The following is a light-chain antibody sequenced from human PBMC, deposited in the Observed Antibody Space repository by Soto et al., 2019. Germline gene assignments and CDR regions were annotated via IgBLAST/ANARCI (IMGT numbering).Light chain of an antibody. CDR3: QQRSNWPLT. V-gene: IGKV3-11*01. CDR1: QSASSY. Sequence: EIVLTQSPATLSLSPGERATLSCRASQSASSYLAWYQQKPGQAPRLLIYDASNRATGIPARFSGSGSGTDFTLTIRSLEPEDLAVYYCQQRSNWPLTFGGGTKVDIK. J-gene: IGKJ4*01. CDR2: DAS.